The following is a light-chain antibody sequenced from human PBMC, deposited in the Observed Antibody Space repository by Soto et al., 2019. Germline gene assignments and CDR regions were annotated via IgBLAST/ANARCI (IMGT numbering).Light chain of an antibody. CDR1: QSVSSY. CDR2: DAS. V-gene: IGKV3-11*01. J-gene: IGKJ2*01. CDR3: QQRSNWPPYT. Sequence: EIMLTQSPATLSLSPGERATLSCRASQSVSSYLAWYQQKPGQAPRLLIYDASNRATGIPARFSGSGSGTDFTLTISSLEPEHFAVYYCQQRSNWPPYTFGQGTKLEIK.